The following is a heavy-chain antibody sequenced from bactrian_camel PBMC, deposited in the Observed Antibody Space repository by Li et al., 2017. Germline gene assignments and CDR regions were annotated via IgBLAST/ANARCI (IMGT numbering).Heavy chain of an antibody. J-gene: IGHJ4*01. CDR2: ISEDGAET. CDR1: GSTFSGYY. D-gene: IGHD2*01. Sequence: HVQLVESGGGLVQPGGSLRLSCSASGSTFSGYYMSWVRLAPGKGPEWVSSISEDGAETYYADSVKGRFTISRDNAKNAAYLQMTFLKSEDTALYICASRSDLYGEYSHWGRGTQVTVS. CDR3: ASRSDLYGEYSH. V-gene: IGHV3-2*01.